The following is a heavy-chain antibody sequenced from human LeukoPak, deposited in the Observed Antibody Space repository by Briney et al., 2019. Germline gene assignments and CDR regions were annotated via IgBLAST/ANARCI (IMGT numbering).Heavy chain of an antibody. CDR2: INYSGKI. D-gene: IGHD2-21*02. J-gene: IGHJ4*02. CDR3: ARDFGDWRTDY. V-gene: IGHV4-39*07. CDR1: GGSISSRTYY. Sequence: SETLSLTCTVSGGSISSRTYYWAWIRQPPGKGLEWIGSINYSGKITYNPSLKSRVTVSLDTSKNQLSLTLGSVTAADTAVYYCARDFGDWRTDYWGQGTLVTVSS.